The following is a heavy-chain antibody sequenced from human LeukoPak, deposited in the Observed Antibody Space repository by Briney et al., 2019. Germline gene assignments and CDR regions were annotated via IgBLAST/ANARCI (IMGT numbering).Heavy chain of an antibody. Sequence: GGSLRLSCAASGFVFSSLDMGWVRQAPGKGLEWVSAITHSGYGTYYADSVKGRFTISRDNSKNTLYLQMNSLRAEDTAVYYCARNTPEDAFDIWGQGTMVTVSS. J-gene: IGHJ3*02. CDR2: ITHSGYGT. CDR3: ARNTPEDAFDI. CDR1: GFVFSSLD. V-gene: IGHV3-23*01.